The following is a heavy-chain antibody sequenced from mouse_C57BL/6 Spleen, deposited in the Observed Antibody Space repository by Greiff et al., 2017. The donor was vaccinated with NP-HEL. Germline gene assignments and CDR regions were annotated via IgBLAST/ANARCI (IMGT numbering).Heavy chain of an antibody. CDR2: INPNNGGT. D-gene: IGHD2-2*01. CDR1: GYTFTDYN. Sequence: VQLQQSGPELVKPGASVKIPCKASGYTFTDYNMDWVKQSHGKSLEWIGDINPNNGGTIYNQKFKGKATLTVDKSSSTAYMELRSLTSEDTAVYYCARWDTMVTRGGLDYWGQGTSVTVSS. CDR3: ARWDTMVTRGGLDY. J-gene: IGHJ4*01. V-gene: IGHV1-18*01.